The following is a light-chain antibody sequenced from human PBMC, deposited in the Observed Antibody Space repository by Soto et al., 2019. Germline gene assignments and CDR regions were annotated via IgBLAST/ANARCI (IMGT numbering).Light chain of an antibody. V-gene: IGLV4-69*01. Sequence: QPVLTQSPSASASLGASVTITCTLTSGHISYDIAWPQQQPEKGPRYLMKLSSDGSHRKGDGIPDRFSGSSSGAERYLTISSLQSEDEADYYCQTWDTGARVVFGGGTKVTVL. CDR1: SGHISYD. CDR3: QTWDTGARVV. CDR2: LSSDGSH. J-gene: IGLJ2*01.